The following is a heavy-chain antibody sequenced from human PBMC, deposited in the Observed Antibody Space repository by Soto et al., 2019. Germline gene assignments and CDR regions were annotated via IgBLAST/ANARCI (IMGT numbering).Heavy chain of an antibody. D-gene: IGHD6-19*01. CDR3: AKDFTALYSSGWPALAEYFQH. V-gene: IGHV3-23*01. CDR2: ISGSGGST. Sequence: PGGSLRLSCAASGFTFSSYAMSWVRQAPGKGLEWVSAISGSGGSTYYADSVKGRFTISRDNSKNTLYLQMNSLRAEDTAVYYCAKDFTALYSSGWPALAEYFQHWGQGTLVTVSS. CDR1: GFTFSSYA. J-gene: IGHJ1*01.